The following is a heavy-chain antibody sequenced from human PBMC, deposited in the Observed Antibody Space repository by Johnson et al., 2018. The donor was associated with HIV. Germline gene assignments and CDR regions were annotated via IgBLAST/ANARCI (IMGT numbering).Heavy chain of an antibody. D-gene: IGHD5-18*01. CDR2: ITYDGSTK. CDR3: ANSRGYGDAFDI. CDR1: GFTFSSYG. J-gene: IGHJ3*02. Sequence: QVQLVESGGGVVQPGRSLRLSCAASGFTFSSYGMHWVRQAPGKGLEWVAHITYDGSTKYYADSVKGRFNISRDNSKNTLYLQMNSLKAEDTAGYYCANSRGYGDAFDIWGQGTMVTVSS. V-gene: IGHV3-30*18.